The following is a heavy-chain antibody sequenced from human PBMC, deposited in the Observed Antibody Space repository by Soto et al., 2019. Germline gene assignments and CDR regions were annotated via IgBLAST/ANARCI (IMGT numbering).Heavy chain of an antibody. CDR3: ASGSNWGIFGHDAFDI. D-gene: IGHD7-27*01. CDR2: IIPILGIA. V-gene: IGHV1-69*02. Sequence: GASVKVSCKDSGGTKSSYTISWVRQAKKQGLEWMGRIIPILGIANYAQKFQGRVTITADKSTSTAYMELSSLRSEDTAVYYCASGSNWGIFGHDAFDIWGQGTMVTVSS. J-gene: IGHJ3*02. CDR1: GGTKSSYT.